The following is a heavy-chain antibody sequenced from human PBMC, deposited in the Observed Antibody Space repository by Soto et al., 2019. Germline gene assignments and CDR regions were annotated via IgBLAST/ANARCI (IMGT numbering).Heavy chain of an antibody. D-gene: IGHD6-13*01. CDR2: MNPGSGKT. CDR1: GYTFINFD. V-gene: IGHV1-8*02. J-gene: IGHJ5*02. CDR3: ARMASAGTLNWFDP. Sequence: ASVKVSCKASGYTFINFDISWVRQAAGQGLEWLEWMNPGSGKTGYASKFQGRVAMTRDASTGTSHLELSSLTSDDTAVYYCARMASAGTLNWFDPWGQGTLVTVSS.